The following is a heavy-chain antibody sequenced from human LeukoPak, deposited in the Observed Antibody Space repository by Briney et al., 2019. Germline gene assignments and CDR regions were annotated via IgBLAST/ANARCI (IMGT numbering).Heavy chain of an antibody. CDR1: GFTFSNYA. CDR3: ARHSSGNLQPFDS. V-gene: IGHV3-23*01. D-gene: IGHD3-22*01. CDR2: ISGSGSNT. Sequence: GESLKISCAASGFTFSNYAMSWVRQAPGKGLEWVSGISGSGSNTHYADSVKGRFTISRDNSKNTLYLQMNSLGAEDTGVYYCARHSSGNLQPFDSWGQGTLVSVSS. J-gene: IGHJ4*02.